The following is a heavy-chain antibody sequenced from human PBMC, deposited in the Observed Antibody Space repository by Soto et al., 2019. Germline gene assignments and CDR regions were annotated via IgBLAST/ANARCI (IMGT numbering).Heavy chain of an antibody. CDR2: MNPNSGNT. J-gene: IGHJ6*03. CDR1: GYTFTSYD. D-gene: IGHD3-10*01. CDR3: ARGKIDRITMVRGGSYYMDV. V-gene: IGHV1-8*01. Sequence: GASVKVSCKASGYTFTSYDINCVRQATGQGLEWMGWMNPNSGNTGYAQKFQGRVTMTRNTSISTAYMELSSLRSEDTAVYYCARGKIDRITMVRGGSYYMDVWGKGTTVTVSS.